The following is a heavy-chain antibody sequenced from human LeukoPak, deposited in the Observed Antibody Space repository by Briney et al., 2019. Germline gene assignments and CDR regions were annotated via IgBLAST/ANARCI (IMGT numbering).Heavy chain of an antibody. J-gene: IGHJ5*02. Sequence: SETLSLTCTVSGGSISSGGYYWSWIRQHPGKGLEWIGYIYYSGSTYYNPSLKSRVTISVDTSKNQFSLKLSSVTAADTAVYYCARGKTCSGGSCYAYPGGWFDPWGQGTLVTVSS. CDR1: GGSISSGGYY. V-gene: IGHV4-31*03. CDR3: ARGKTCSGGSCYAYPGGWFDP. CDR2: IYYSGST. D-gene: IGHD2-15*01.